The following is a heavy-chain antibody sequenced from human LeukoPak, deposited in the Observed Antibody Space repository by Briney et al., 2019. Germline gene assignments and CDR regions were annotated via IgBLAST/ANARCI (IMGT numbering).Heavy chain of an antibody. V-gene: IGHV4-39*07. D-gene: IGHD3-16*02. J-gene: IGHJ4*02. Sequence: SETLSLTCTVSGGSISSSSYSWGWIRQPPGKGLEWIGSIYYSGSTYYNPSLKSRVTISVDTSKNQFSLKLSSVTAADTAVYYCARGLRDYVWGSYRYPPDYFDYWGQGTLVTVSS. CDR2: IYYSGST. CDR3: ARGLRDYVWGSYRYPPDYFDY. CDR1: GGSISSSSYS.